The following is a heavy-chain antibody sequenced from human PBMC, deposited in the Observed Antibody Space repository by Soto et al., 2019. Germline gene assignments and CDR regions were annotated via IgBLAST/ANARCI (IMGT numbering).Heavy chain of an antibody. CDR3: ARGPLPYSNYGWGYYYGMDV. CDR1: GGSFSGYY. D-gene: IGHD4-4*01. V-gene: IGHV4-34*01. CDR2: INHSGST. J-gene: IGHJ6*02. Sequence: SETLSLTCAVYGGSFSGYYWSWIRQPPGKGLGWIGEINHSGSTNYNPSLKSRVTISVDTSKNQFSLKLSSVTAADTAVYYCARGPLPYSNYGWGYYYGMDVWGQGTTVTVSS.